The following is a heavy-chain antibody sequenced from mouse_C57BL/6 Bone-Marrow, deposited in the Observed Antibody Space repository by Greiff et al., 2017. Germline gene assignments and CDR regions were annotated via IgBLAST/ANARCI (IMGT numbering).Heavy chain of an antibody. CDR3: ACAGTIVTTFSMDY. CDR1: GYTFTDYY. D-gene: IGHD2-13*01. Sequence: EVQLQESGPELVKPGASVKMSCKASGYTFTDYYMTWVKQSHGKSLEWIGVINPYNGGTSYNQKFKGKATLTVDKSSSTAYMELNSLTTEDSAVYYCACAGTIVTTFSMDYWGQGTSVTFSS. J-gene: IGHJ4*01. CDR2: INPYNGGT. V-gene: IGHV1-19*01.